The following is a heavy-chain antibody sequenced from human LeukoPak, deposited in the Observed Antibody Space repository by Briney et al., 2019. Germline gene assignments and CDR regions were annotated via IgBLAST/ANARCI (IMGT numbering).Heavy chain of an antibody. Sequence: GGSLRLSCAASGFTFSSYAMSWVRQAPGKGLEWVSSISSSSSYIYYADSVKGRFTISRDNAKNSLYLQMNSLRAEDTAVYYCARDQVVRGVIITYYYYYGMDVSGQGTTVTVSS. D-gene: IGHD3-10*01. CDR1: GFTFSSYA. CDR3: ARDQVVRGVIITYYYYYGMDV. J-gene: IGHJ6*02. V-gene: IGHV3-21*01. CDR2: ISSSSSYI.